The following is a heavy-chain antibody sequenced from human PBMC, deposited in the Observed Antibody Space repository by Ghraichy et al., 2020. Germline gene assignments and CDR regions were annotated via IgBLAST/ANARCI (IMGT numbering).Heavy chain of an antibody. D-gene: IGHD4-11*01. CDR3: ARLGSSNYRNYYYYYMDV. CDR1: GGSISSYY. CDR2: IHYSGST. V-gene: IGHV4-59*08. J-gene: IGHJ6*03. Sequence: SETLSLTCTVSGGSISSYYWRWIRQPPGKGLEWIGYIHYSGSTNYNPSLKSRVTISVDTSKNQFSLKLSSVTAADTAVYYCARLGSSNYRNYYYYYMDVWGEGTTVTVSS.